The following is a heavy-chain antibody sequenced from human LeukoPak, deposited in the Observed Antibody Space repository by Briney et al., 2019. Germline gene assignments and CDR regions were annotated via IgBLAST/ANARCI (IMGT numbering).Heavy chain of an antibody. Sequence: PGGSLRLSCAASGFTFSTYTMNWVRQAPGKGLEWVSSISSRSSYIYYADSVKGRFTISRDNAKNSLYLQMNSLRAEDTAVYYCARSPLGGSHDYWGQGTLVTVSS. CDR1: GFTFSTYT. CDR3: ARSPLGGSHDY. J-gene: IGHJ4*02. V-gene: IGHV3-21*01. CDR2: ISSRSSYI. D-gene: IGHD1-26*01.